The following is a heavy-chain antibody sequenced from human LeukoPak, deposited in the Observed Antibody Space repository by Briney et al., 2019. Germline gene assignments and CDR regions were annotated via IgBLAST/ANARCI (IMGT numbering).Heavy chain of an antibody. D-gene: IGHD3-22*01. CDR3: AYDSNGYLDY. CDR2: INPNSGGT. V-gene: IGHV1-2*04. Sequence: ASVKVSCKASGYTFTGYYMHWVRQAPGQGLEWMGWINPNSGGTNYAQKFQGWVTMARDTSASTAYMELSSLRSEDTAVYYCAYDSNGYLDYWGQGTLVTVSS. J-gene: IGHJ4*02. CDR1: GYTFTGYY.